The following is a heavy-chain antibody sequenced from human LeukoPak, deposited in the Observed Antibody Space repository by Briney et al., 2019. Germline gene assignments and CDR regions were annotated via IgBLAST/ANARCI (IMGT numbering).Heavy chain of an antibody. V-gene: IGHV3-11*01. CDR3: ARDGDTSKNEPANY. J-gene: IGHJ4*02. CDR1: GFTFSDYY. D-gene: IGHD1-1*01. CDR2: ISSSGSTI. Sequence: PGGSPRLSCAASGFTFSDYYMSWIRQAPGKGLEWVSYISSSGSTIYYADSVKGRFTISRDNAKNSLYLQMNSLRAEDTAAYYCARDGDTSKNEPANYWGQGTLVTVSS.